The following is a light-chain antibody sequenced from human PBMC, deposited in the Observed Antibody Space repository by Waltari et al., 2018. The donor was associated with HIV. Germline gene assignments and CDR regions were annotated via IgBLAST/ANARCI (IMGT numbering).Light chain of an antibody. CDR2: SNN. Sequence: HSVLTRPPSGSGTPGQRVPISGSGTSSNMGGKPVNGYQKLPGRAPNLLTYSNNPRPSGVPDRFSGSKSGTSASLAISGLQSEDEADYYCAAWDDSLNGVVFGGGTKLTVL. CDR1: SSNMGGKP. CDR3: AAWDDSLNGVV. J-gene: IGLJ2*01. V-gene: IGLV1-44*01.